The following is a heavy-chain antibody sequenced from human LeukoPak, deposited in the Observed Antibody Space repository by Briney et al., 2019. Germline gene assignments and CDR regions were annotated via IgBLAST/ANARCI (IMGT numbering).Heavy chain of an antibody. CDR3: ARGEWSSSPFDY. Sequence: GGSLRLSCAASGFTFSTYSMNWVRQAPGKGLEWISFISTSSIYIYYADSVKGRFTISRDNARNSLYLQMNSLRAEDTAVYYCARGEWSSSPFDYWGQGTLVTVSS. V-gene: IGHV3-21*01. D-gene: IGHD6-6*01. J-gene: IGHJ4*02. CDR2: ISTSSIYI. CDR1: GFTFSTYS.